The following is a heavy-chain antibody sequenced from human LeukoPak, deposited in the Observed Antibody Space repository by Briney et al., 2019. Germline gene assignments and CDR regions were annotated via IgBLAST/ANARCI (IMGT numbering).Heavy chain of an antibody. CDR2: ISSSGSTI. CDR1: GFTFSSYE. J-gene: IGHJ6*04. D-gene: IGHD3-10*02. CDR3: AELGITMIGGV. Sequence: GGPLGLPCQPPGFTFSSYELNWVRQAQGKGLAWVSYISSSGSTIYYADSVKGRFTISRDNAKNSLYLQMNSLRAEDTAVYYCAELGITMIGGVWGKGTTVTISS. V-gene: IGHV3-48*03.